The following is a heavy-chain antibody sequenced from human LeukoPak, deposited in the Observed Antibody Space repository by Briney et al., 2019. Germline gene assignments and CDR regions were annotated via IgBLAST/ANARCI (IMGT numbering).Heavy chain of an antibody. CDR3: ARKGPVTIADY. Sequence: SETLSLTCAVYGGSFSGYYWSWIRQPPGKGLEWIGEIHHSVGINYNPSLKSRIAISMDKSKNHFSLDVTSMTAADTAMYYCARKGPVTIADYWGRGTLVTVSS. D-gene: IGHD4-11*01. CDR1: GGSFSGYY. V-gene: IGHV4-34*10. J-gene: IGHJ4*02. CDR2: IHHSVGI.